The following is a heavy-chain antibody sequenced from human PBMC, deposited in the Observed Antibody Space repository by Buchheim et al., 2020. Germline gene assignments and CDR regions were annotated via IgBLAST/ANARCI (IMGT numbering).Heavy chain of an antibody. D-gene: IGHD3-3*01. V-gene: IGHV4-59*01. CDR2: IYYSGST. J-gene: IGHJ6*02. Sequence: QVQLQESGPGLVKPSEILSLTCTVSGGSISSYYWSWIRQPPGKGLEWIGYIYYSGSTNYNPSLKSRVTISVDTSKNQFSLKLSSVTAADTAVYYCARDTYYDFWSGYYYYGMDVWGQGTT. CDR3: ARDTYYDFWSGYYYYGMDV. CDR1: GGSISSYY.